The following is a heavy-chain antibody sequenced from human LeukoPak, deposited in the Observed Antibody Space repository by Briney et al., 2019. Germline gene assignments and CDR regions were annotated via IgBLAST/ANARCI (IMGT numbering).Heavy chain of an antibody. CDR2: IIPILGIA. D-gene: IGHD4-23*01. V-gene: IGHV1-69*04. CDR1: GGTFSSYA. Sequence: SSVKVSCKASGGTFSSYAISWVRQAPGQGLEWMGRIIPILGIANYAQKFQGRVTITADKSTSTAYMELSSLRSEDTAVYYCARRLGGNSLDYFDYWGQGTLVTVSS. J-gene: IGHJ4*02. CDR3: ARRLGGNSLDYFDY.